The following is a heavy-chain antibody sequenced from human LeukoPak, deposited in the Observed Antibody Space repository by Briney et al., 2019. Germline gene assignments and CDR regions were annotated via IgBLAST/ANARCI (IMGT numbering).Heavy chain of an antibody. CDR3: ARGKRGYSYGYVDY. V-gene: IGHV4-59*11. CDR1: GGSISSHY. CDR2: IYYSGST. Sequence: PSETLSLTCTVSGGSISSHYWSWIRQPPGKGLEWIGYIYYSGSTNYNPSLKSRVTISVDTSKNQFSLKLSSVTAADTAVNYCARGKRGYSYGYVDYWGQGTLVTVSS. D-gene: IGHD5-18*01. J-gene: IGHJ4*02.